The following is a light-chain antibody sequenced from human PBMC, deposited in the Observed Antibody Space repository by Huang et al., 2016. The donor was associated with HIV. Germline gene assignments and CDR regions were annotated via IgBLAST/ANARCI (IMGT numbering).Light chain of an antibody. V-gene: IGKV4-1*01. CDR1: QSPLYKSKNNNFLDNKNF. CDR2: WAS. CDR3: QQYYSSPFT. Sequence: DIVMAQSPDSLPVSLGERATINCKSSQSPLYKSKNNNFLDNKNFLAWYQQKPGQPPKLLIYWASTRESGVPDRFSGSGSGTDFTLTISSLQAEDVAVYYCQQYYSSPFTFGGGTKVEIK. J-gene: IGKJ4*01.